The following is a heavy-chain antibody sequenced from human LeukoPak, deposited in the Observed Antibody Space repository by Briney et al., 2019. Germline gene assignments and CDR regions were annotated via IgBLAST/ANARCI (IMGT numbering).Heavy chain of an antibody. CDR1: GFSLSTSGMC. CDR2: IDWDDDK. V-gene: IGHV2-70*11. D-gene: IGHD1-26*01. CDR3: ARTHNLGIVGATTFDY. Sequence: SGPTLVNPTQTLTLTCTFSGFSLSTSGMCVSWIRQPPGKALEWLARIDWDDDKYYSTSLKTRLTISKDTSKNQVVLTMTNMDPVDTATYYCARTHNLGIVGATTFDYWGQGTLVTVSS. J-gene: IGHJ4*02.